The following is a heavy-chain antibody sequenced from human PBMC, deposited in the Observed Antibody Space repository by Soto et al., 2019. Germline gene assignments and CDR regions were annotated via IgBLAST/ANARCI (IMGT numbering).Heavy chain of an antibody. Sequence: QVQLVESGGGVVQPGRSLRLSCAASGFTFSSYGMHWVRQAPGKGLEWVAVISYDGSNKYYADSVKGRFTISRDNSKNPLYLQMNSLGAEDTAVYYCAKDGGVRQFYYYYGMDVWGQGTTVTVSS. CDR2: ISYDGSNK. CDR3: AKDGGVRQFYYYYGMDV. J-gene: IGHJ6*02. V-gene: IGHV3-30*18. CDR1: GFTFSSYG. D-gene: IGHD6-25*01.